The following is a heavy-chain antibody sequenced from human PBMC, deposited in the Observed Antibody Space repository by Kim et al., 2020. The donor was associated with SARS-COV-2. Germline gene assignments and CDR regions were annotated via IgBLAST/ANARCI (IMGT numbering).Heavy chain of an antibody. J-gene: IGHJ1*01. CDR2: IWYDGSNK. Sequence: GGSLRLSCAASGFTFSSYGMHWVRQAPGKGLEWVAVIWYDGSNKYYADSVKGRFTISRDTSKNTLYLQMNSVRAEDTAVYYCARDFGLGDSEYFQHWGQGTLVTVSS. CDR1: GFTFSSYG. V-gene: IGHV3-33*01. CDR3: ARDFGLGDSEYFQH. D-gene: IGHD3-10*01.